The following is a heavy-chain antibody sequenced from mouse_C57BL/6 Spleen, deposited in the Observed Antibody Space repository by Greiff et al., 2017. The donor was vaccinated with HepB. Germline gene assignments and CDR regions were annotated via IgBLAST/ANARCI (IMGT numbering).Heavy chain of an antibody. CDR1: GYTFTSYW. J-gene: IGHJ2*01. CDR2: IDPSDSYT. V-gene: IGHV1-50*01. D-gene: IGHD1-1*01. Sequence: QVHVKQPGAELVKPGASVKLSCKASGYTFTSYWMQWVKQRPGQGLEWIGEIDPSDSYTNYNQKFKGKATLTVDTSSSTAYMQLSSLTSEDSAVYYCARGYYGSNYFDYWGQGTTLTVSS. CDR3: ARGYYGSNYFDY.